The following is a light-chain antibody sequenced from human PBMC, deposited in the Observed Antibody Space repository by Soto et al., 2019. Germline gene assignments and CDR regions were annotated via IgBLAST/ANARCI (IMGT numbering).Light chain of an antibody. J-gene: IGLJ1*01. CDR2: EVS. V-gene: IGLV2-14*01. CDR1: SSDVGGYNY. Sequence: QSVLTQLSSVCGSPGQSITISCTGTSSDVGGYNYVSWYQQHPGKAPKLIIYEVSNRPSGVSNRFSGSKYGNTASLTISGLQAEDEADYYCSSYTSSSTYVFGTGTKVTVL. CDR3: SSYTSSSTYV.